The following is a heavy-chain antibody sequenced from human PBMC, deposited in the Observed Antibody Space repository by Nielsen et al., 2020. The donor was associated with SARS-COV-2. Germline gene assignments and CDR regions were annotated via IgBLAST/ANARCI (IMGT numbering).Heavy chain of an antibody. D-gene: IGHD6-13*01. CDR1: GYTFTSYY. J-gene: IGHJ6*02. V-gene: IGHV1-46*01. Sequence: ASVKVSCKASGYTFTSYYMHWVRQAPGQGLEWMGIINPSGGSTSYAQKFQGRVTMTRDTSTSTVYMELSSLRSEDTAVYYCARGPIAAAGLIYYYYGMDVWGQGTTVTVSS. CDR2: INPSGGST. CDR3: ARGPIAAAGLIYYYYGMDV.